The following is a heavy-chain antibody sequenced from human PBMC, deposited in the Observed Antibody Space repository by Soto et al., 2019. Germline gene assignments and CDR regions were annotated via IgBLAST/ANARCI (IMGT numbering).Heavy chain of an antibody. CDR2: INSDGSST. Sequence: GGSLSLSCAASGFTFSSYWMHWVRQAPGKGLVWVSRINSDGSSTSYADSVKGRFTISRDNAKNTLYLQMNSLRAEDTAVYYCARVRLAAAGTIDYWGQGTLVTVSS. V-gene: IGHV3-74*01. J-gene: IGHJ4*02. CDR1: GFTFSSYW. D-gene: IGHD6-13*01. CDR3: ARVRLAAAGTIDY.